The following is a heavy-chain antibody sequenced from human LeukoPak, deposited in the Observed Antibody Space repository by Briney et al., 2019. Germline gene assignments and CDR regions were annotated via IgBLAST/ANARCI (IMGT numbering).Heavy chain of an antibody. CDR2: IIPIFGTA. J-gene: IGHJ5*02. D-gene: IGHD6-13*01. CDR3: ARDRSSSSWFPNPYARTNWFDP. CDR1: GGTFSSYA. Sequence: SVKVSCKASGGTFSSYAISWVRQAPGQGLEWMGGIIPIFGTANYAQKFQGRVTITADESTSTAYMELSSLRSEDTAVYYCARDRSSSSWFPNPYARTNWFDPWGQGTLVTVSS. V-gene: IGHV1-69*13.